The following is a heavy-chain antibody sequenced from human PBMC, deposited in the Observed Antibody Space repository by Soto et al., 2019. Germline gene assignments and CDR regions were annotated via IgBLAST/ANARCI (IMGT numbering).Heavy chain of an antibody. CDR3: ARDKITMVRGVGHYYGMDV. CDR1: GFTFSSYS. D-gene: IGHD3-10*01. V-gene: IGHV3-21*01. Sequence: GGSLRLSCAASGFTFSSYSMNRVRQAPGKGLEWVSSISSSSSYIYYADSVKGRFTISRDNAKNSLYLQMNSLRAEDTAVYYCARDKITMVRGVGHYYGMDVWGQGTTVSVSS. CDR2: ISSSSSYI. J-gene: IGHJ6*02.